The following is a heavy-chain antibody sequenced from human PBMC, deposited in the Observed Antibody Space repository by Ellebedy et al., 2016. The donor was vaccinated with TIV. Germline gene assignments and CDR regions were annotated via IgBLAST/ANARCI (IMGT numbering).Heavy chain of an antibody. D-gene: IGHD4-17*01. CDR2: IYVAGGT. V-gene: IGHV3-66*01. CDR3: AGMTVTTAEGYYFRHRGMDV. Sequence: GGSLRLXXAASGFAVTSNYMNWVRQVPGRGLEWVAVIYVAGGTSYAVSVRGRFTVSRDSSRNTLHLQMNSLKVDDTAVYYCAGMTVTTAEGYYFRHRGMDVWGQGTTVTVSS. J-gene: IGHJ6*02. CDR1: GFAVTSNY.